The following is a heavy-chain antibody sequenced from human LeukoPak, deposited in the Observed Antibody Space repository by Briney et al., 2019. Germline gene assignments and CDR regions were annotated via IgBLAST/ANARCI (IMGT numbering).Heavy chain of an antibody. D-gene: IGHD3-22*01. CDR1: GFTVSSNY. CDR3: AKRGYYDSSGFSPLTY. Sequence: PGGSLRLSCAASGFTVSSNYMSWVRQAPGKGLEWVPFIYSGGSTYYADSVKGRFTISRDISTNTLYLQMNSLRADDTAVYYCAKRGYYDSSGFSPLTYWGQGTLVTVSS. V-gene: IGHV3-66*04. J-gene: IGHJ4*02. CDR2: IYSGGST.